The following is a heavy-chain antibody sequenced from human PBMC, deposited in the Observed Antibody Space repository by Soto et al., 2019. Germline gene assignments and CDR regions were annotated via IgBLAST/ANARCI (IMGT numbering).Heavy chain of an antibody. D-gene: IGHD1-26*01. CDR2: IYWDDDK. CDR3: AHSGGSYFGDY. Sequence: QITLKESGPTLVKPTQTLTLTCTFSGFSLSTSGVGVGWIRQPPGKALEWLALIYWDDDKRYSPSLKSRITITKDNSKNQVVLTMTNMDPVDTATYYCAHSGGSYFGDYWGQGTLVTVSS. CDR1: GFSLSTSGVG. J-gene: IGHJ4*02. V-gene: IGHV2-5*02.